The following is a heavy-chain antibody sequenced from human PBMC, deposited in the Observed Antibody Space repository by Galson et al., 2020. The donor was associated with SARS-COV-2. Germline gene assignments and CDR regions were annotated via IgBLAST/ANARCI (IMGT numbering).Heavy chain of an antibody. Sequence: SETLSLTCAVSGTSISSGSYSWNWIRQPPGTGLEWLGYIPHSGGTYYNPSLKSRVTISGDRSKNQFSLRLSSVTAADTAVYYCARLHYGEYAPEAFDIWGPGTRVTVAS. V-gene: IGHV4-30-2*01. D-gene: IGHD4-17*01. CDR1: GTSISSGSYS. CDR3: ARLHYGEYAPEAFDI. CDR2: IPHSGGT. J-gene: IGHJ3*02.